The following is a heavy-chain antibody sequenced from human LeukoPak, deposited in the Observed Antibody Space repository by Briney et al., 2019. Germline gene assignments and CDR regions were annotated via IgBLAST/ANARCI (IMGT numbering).Heavy chain of an antibody. V-gene: IGHV3-48*01. J-gene: IGHJ4*02. D-gene: IGHD6-6*01. CDR3: ARSRPMDY. Sequence: GGSLRLSCAASGFTFSSYSMNWVRQAPGKGLEWVSYISSSSSTTYYADSVKGRFTISRDNSKNTLYLQMNSLRAEDTAVYYCARSRPMDYWGQGTLVTVSS. CDR2: ISSSSSTT. CDR1: GFTFSSYS.